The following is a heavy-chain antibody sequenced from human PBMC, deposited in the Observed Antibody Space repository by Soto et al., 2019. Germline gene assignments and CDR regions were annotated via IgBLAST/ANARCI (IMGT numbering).Heavy chain of an antibody. Sequence: GGSLRLSCAASGFTFSSYGMHWVRQAPGKGLEWVAVISYDGSNKYYADSVKGRFTISRDNSKNTLYLQMNSLRAEDTAVYYCARAEMGSSPSDPLGGYWGQGTLVTVSS. CDR1: GFTFSSYG. J-gene: IGHJ4*02. CDR2: ISYDGSNK. CDR3: ARAEMGSSPSDPLGGY. V-gene: IGHV3-30*03. D-gene: IGHD3-16*01.